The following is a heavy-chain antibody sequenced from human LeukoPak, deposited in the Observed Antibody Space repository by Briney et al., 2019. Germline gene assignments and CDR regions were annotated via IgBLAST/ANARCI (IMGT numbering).Heavy chain of an antibody. D-gene: IGHD5-24*01. CDR1: GGTFSSYA. J-gene: IGHJ5*02. V-gene: IGHV1-69*05. CDR2: IIPIFGTA. CDR3: ARGIDGYENWFDP. Sequence: SVKVSCKASGGTFSSYAISWVRQAPGQGLEWMGGIIPIFGTANYAQKFQGRVTITTDESTSTAYMELSSLRSEDTAVYYCARGIDGYENWFDPWGQGTLVTVSS.